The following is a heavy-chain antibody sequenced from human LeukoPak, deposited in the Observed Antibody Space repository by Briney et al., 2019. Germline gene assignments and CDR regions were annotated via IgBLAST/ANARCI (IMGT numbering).Heavy chain of an antibody. Sequence: SETLSLTRTVSGGSISSGSYYWSWIRQPAGKGLEWIGRIYTSGSTNYNPSLKSRVTISVDTSKNQFSLKLSSVTAADTAVYYCARASVTYYYYYYMDVWGKGTTVTVSS. J-gene: IGHJ6*03. CDR3: ARASVTYYYYYYMDV. CDR2: IYTSGST. CDR1: GGSISSGSYY. V-gene: IGHV4-61*02. D-gene: IGHD4-11*01.